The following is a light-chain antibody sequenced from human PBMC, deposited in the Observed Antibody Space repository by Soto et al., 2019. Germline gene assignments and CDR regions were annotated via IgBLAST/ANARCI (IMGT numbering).Light chain of an antibody. CDR2: GAT. J-gene: IGKJ1*01. CDR3: LQHSNIPPT. Sequence: IQMTQSPSTLSASVGDRVTITCRASQGIRNDLDWYRQKPGKAPKLLIYGATSLQTGVPSRFSGSGSGTDFTLTISSLQPEDFSTYYCLQHSNIPPTFGQGTKVDIK. CDR1: QGIRND. V-gene: IGKV1-6*01.